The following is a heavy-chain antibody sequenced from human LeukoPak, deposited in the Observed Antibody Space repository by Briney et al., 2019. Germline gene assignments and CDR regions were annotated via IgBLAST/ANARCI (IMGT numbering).Heavy chain of an antibody. D-gene: IGHD3-3*01. CDR3: ARGLMLEWSHDY. V-gene: IGHV1-8*01. J-gene: IGHJ4*02. CDR1: GYIFTSYD. CDR2: MNPNSGNT. Sequence: ASVKVSCKASGYIFTSYDINWVRQATGQGLEWMGWMNPNSGNTGYAQKFQGRVTMTRNTSISTAYMELSSLRSEDTAVYYCARGLMLEWSHDYWGQGTLVTVSS.